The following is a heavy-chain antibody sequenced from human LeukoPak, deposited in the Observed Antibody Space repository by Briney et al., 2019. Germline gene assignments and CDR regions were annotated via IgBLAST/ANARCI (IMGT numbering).Heavy chain of an antibody. J-gene: IGHJ6*03. V-gene: IGHV3-21*04. CDR2: ISSSSSYI. CDR3: AKTRYFDWLSYYYMDV. Sequence: GGSLRLSCAASGFTFSSYSMNWVRQAPGKGLEWVSSISSSSSYIYYADSVKGRFTISRDNAKNSLYLQMNSLRAEDTAVYYCAKTRYFDWLSYYYMDVWGKGTTVTISS. CDR1: GFTFSSYS. D-gene: IGHD3-9*01.